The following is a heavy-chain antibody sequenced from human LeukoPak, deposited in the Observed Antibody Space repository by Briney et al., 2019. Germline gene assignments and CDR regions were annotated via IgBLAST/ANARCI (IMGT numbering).Heavy chain of an antibody. Sequence: GGSLRLSCAASGFTFSGYAMYWVRQAPGKGLERVSSIEASGGATYYADSVKGRFTISRDNSKYTFYLQMNSLRAEDTALYYCAKGSGSGWYGWFAPWGQGTLVTVSS. V-gene: IGHV3-23*01. CDR1: GFTFSGYA. D-gene: IGHD6-19*01. CDR3: AKGSGSGWYGWFAP. CDR2: IEASGGAT. J-gene: IGHJ5*02.